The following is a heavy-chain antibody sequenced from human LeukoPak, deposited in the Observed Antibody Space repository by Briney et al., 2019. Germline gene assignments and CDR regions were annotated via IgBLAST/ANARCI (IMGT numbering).Heavy chain of an antibody. J-gene: IGHJ3*02. CDR3: VRLHTNTGEWAFDI. CDR1: GGSISSYY. CDR2: ISNSGST. Sequence: PSETLSLTCTVSGGSISSYYWSWIRQPPGEGLEWIGYISNSGSTNYNPSLKSRVTISVDTSKNQLSLKLSSVTAADTAVYHCVRLHTNTGEWAFDIWGQGTMVSVSS. V-gene: IGHV4-59*01. D-gene: IGHD1-1*01.